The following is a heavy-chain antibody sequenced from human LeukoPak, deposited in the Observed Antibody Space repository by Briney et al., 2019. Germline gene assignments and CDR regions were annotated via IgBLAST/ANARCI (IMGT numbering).Heavy chain of an antibody. Sequence: SETLSPTCTVSGGSISSSSYYWGWIRQPPGKGLEWIGSIYYSGSTYYNPSLKSRVTISVDTSKNQFSLKLSSVTAADTAVYYCARHSSGYYYTPKVGYYFDYWGQGTLVTVSS. CDR2: IYYSGST. CDR3: ARHSSGYYYTPKVGYYFDY. D-gene: IGHD3-22*01. V-gene: IGHV4-39*01. CDR1: GGSISSSSYY. J-gene: IGHJ4*02.